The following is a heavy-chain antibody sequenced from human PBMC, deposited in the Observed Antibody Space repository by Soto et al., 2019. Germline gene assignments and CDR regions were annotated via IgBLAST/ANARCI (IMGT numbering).Heavy chain of an antibody. CDR1: GFSLSTSGVG. Sequence: SGPTLVNPTQTLTLTCTFSGFSLSTSGVGVGWIRQPPGKALEWLALIYWNDDKRYSPSLKSRLTITKDTSKNQVVLTMTNMDPVDTATYYCAHRPPSNGSGFLLPDYYYGMDVWGQGTTVTVSS. CDR2: IYWNDDK. J-gene: IGHJ6*02. V-gene: IGHV2-5*01. CDR3: AHRPPSNGSGFLLPDYYYGMDV. D-gene: IGHD3-10*01.